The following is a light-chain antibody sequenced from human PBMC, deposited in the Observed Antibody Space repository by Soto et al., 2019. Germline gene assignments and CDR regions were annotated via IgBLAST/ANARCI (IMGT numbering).Light chain of an antibody. V-gene: IGKV3D-20*01. J-gene: IGKJ5*01. CDR2: DTS. CDR1: QSVSRSY. CDR3: HQDGSSPHT. Sequence: IVLPQSPATLYLSPGETATLSCGASQSVSRSYVAWYQPKPGLAPRLLLHDTSSRAIGIPDRLSGSKTGTHFTLTLCRMEPAVVGMYYFHQDGSSPHTFGQGTR.